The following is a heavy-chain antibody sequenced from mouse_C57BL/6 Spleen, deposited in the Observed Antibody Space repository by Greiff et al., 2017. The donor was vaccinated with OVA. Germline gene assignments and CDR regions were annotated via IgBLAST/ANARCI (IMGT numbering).Heavy chain of an antibody. V-gene: IGHV1-80*01. Sequence: VQLQQSGAELVKPGASVKISCKASGYAFSSYWMNWVKQRPGKGLEWIGQIYPGDGDTNYNGKFKGKATLTADKSSSTAYMQLSSLTSEDSAVYFCARQGSWYYFDYWGQGTTLTVSS. CDR3: ARQGSWYYFDY. J-gene: IGHJ2*01. CDR1: GYAFSSYW. CDR2: IYPGDGDT.